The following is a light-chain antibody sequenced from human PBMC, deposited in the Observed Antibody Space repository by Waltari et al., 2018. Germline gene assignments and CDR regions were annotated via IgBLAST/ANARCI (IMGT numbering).Light chain of an antibody. CDR2: RNN. Sequence: QAGLTQPPLVSKGLGQTATLTCTGHNNNVGNQGAAWLQQHQGHPPKLLSYRNNNRPSGISEKFSASRSGNTASLTITGLQPEDEADYYCSAWDSNLSAWVFGGGTKLTVL. CDR3: SAWDSNLSAWV. CDR1: NNNVGNQG. J-gene: IGLJ3*02. V-gene: IGLV10-54*04.